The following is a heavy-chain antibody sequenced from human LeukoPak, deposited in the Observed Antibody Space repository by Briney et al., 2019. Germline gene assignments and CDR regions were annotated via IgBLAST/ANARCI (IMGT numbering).Heavy chain of an antibody. CDR1: GFTFSSYA. Sequence: AGGSLRLSCAASGFTFSSYAMSWVRQAPGKGLEWVSAISGSGGSTYYADSVKGRFTISRDNSKNTLYLQMNSLRAEDTAVYYCAQGCSSTSCYGKYGMDVWGQGTTVTVSS. J-gene: IGHJ6*02. V-gene: IGHV3-23*01. D-gene: IGHD2-2*01. CDR3: AQGCSSTSCYGKYGMDV. CDR2: ISGSGGST.